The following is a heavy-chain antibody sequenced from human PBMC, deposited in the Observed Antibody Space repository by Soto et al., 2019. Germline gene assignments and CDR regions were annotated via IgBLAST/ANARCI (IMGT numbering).Heavy chain of an antibody. CDR1: GYTFTSYD. J-gene: IGHJ4*02. Sequence: ASVKVSCKASGYTFTSYDINWVLQATGQGLEWMGWMNPNSGNTGYAQKFQGRVTMTRNTSISTAYMELSSLRSEDTAVYYCARGGRRYYDSSGYYHFDYWGQGTLVTVSS. CDR3: ARGGRRYYDSSGYYHFDY. CDR2: MNPNSGNT. D-gene: IGHD3-22*01. V-gene: IGHV1-8*01.